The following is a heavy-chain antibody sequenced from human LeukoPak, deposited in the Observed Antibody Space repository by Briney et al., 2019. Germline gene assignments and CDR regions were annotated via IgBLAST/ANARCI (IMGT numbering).Heavy chain of an antibody. D-gene: IGHD6-13*01. CDR2: IYPSDSDT. CDR3: ARHRIAAAAPDY. V-gene: IGHV5-51*01. J-gene: IGHJ4*02. CDR1: GYSFTSYW. Sequence: GESLKISWKGSGYSFTSYWIGWVRQMPGKGLDWMGIIYPSDSDTRYSPSFQCQATIPAHKSIRTTCLQWSSLKASDTAMYYCARHRIAAAAPDYWGQGTLVTVSS.